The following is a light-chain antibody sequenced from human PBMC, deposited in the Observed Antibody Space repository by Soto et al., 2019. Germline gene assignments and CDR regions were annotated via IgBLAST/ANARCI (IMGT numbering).Light chain of an antibody. V-gene: IGKV4-1*01. CDR1: QSVLYSSNNKNY. Sequence: DIVMTQSPDSLAVSLGERATINCKSSQSVLYSSNNKNYLAWYQQKPGQPPKLLIYWASTRESGVPDRFSGSGSGTDFTLTNSSLQAEDVAVYYCQQYYRPWTFGQGNKVEIK. CDR2: WAS. J-gene: IGKJ1*01. CDR3: QQYYRPWT.